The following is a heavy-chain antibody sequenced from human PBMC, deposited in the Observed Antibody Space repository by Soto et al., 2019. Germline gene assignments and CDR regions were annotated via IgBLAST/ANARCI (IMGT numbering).Heavy chain of an antibody. J-gene: IGHJ4*01. CDR3: ARVVKAGDYGDYGRYYFDY. V-gene: IGHV1-18*04. Sequence: QVQLVQSGAEVKKPGASVKVSCKASGYTFTTYCITWVRQAPGQGLERMGWISAYSGNTNYAQKLQGRLTVTTDTSTNTAYMDLRSLRSDDTAVYYCARVVKAGDYGDYGRYYFDYWGHGTLVTVSS. D-gene: IGHD4-17*01. CDR1: GYTFTTYC. CDR2: ISAYSGNT.